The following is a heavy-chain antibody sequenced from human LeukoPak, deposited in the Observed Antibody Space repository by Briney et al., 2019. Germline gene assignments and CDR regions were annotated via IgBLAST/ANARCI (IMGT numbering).Heavy chain of an antibody. CDR2: ISGYNGNT. V-gene: IGHV1-18*01. Sequence: ASVKVSRKASGGTFSSYAISWVRQAPGQGLEWMGWISGYNGNTNYAQKLQGRVSMTTDTSTTTAYMELRSLTSDDTALYYCARSSLGTITAGPFDYWGQGTLVTVSS. J-gene: IGHJ4*02. CDR1: GGTFSSYA. CDR3: ARSSLGTITAGPFDY. D-gene: IGHD5-12*01.